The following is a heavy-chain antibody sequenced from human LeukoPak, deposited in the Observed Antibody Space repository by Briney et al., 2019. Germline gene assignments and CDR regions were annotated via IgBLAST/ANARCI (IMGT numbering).Heavy chain of an antibody. CDR1: GFTFSSYA. D-gene: IGHD6-13*01. V-gene: IGHV3-30*04. CDR3: ARGGSWYYFDY. CDR2: ISYDGSNE. Sequence: GGSLRLSCAASGFTFSSYAMHWVRQAPGKGLEWVAVISYDGSNEYYADSVKGRFTISRDNSKNTLYLQMNSLRAEDTAVYNCARGGSWYYFDYWGQGTLVTVSS. J-gene: IGHJ4*02.